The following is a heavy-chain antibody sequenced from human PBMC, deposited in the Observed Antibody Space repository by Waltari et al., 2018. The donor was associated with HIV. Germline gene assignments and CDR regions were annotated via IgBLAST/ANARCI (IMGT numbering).Heavy chain of an antibody. CDR3: ARQRYCSSTSCRYYYYGMDV. D-gene: IGHD2-2*01. V-gene: IGHV4-61*01. Sequence: QVQLQESGPGLVKPSETLSLTCTVSGGSVSSGSYYWSWIRQPPGKGLEWIGYIYYSGSTNYNPSLKSRVTISVDTSKNQFSLKLSSVTAADTAVYYCARQRYCSSTSCRYYYYGMDVWGQGTTVTVSS. CDR2: IYYSGST. J-gene: IGHJ6*02. CDR1: GGSVSSGSYY.